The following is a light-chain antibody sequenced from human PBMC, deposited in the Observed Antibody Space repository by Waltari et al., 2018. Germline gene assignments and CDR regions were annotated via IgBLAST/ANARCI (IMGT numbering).Light chain of an antibody. Sequence: DVAMTQSPLSLPVTLGQPASISCRARQSLLHSDGNTYLNWFQQRPGQSPRRLIYKVSNRDSGVPDRFSGSGSGTDFTLKISRVEAEDVGVYYCMQGTHWPVAFGQGTKVEIK. CDR2: KVS. CDR1: QSLLHSDGNTY. J-gene: IGKJ1*01. CDR3: MQGTHWPVA. V-gene: IGKV2-30*02.